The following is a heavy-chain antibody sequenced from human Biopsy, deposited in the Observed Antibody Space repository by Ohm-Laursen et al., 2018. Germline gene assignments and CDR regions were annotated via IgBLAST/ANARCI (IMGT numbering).Heavy chain of an antibody. D-gene: IGHD3-22*01. V-gene: IGHV4-31*01. J-gene: IGHJ5*02. CDR3: ARGDYFDSNGYFWFDP. CDR2: IFNSANT. Sequence: TLSLTRAVSGGSISSGGSYWSSIRQRPGKGLEWIGYIFNSANTYYNPSLKNLITISGDTTKNQFSLKLNSVTAADTAVYYFARGDYFDSNGYFWFDPWGQGTLVTVSS. CDR1: GGSISSGGSY.